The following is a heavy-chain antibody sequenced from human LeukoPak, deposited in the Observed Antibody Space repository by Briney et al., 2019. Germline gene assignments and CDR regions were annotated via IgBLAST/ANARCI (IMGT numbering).Heavy chain of an antibody. CDR3: ARTVPAAIRYGGTAGLDY. J-gene: IGHJ4*02. CDR1: GGTCSSYA. CDR2: IIPIFGTA. Sequence: SVKVSCKASGGTCSSYAISRVRQAPGQGLEWMGGIIPIFGTANYAQKFQGRVTITADESTSTAYMELSSLRSEDTAVYYCARTVPAAIRYGGTAGLDYWGQGTLVTVSS. V-gene: IGHV1-69*13. D-gene: IGHD2-2*02.